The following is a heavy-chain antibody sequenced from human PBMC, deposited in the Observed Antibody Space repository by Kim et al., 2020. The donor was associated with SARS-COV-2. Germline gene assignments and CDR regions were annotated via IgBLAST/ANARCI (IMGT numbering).Heavy chain of an antibody. D-gene: IGHD2-15*01. V-gene: IGHV3-30*18. CDR3: AKRGQHCSSGSCPFEF. J-gene: IGHJ4*02. CDR1: GFTFISYG. CDR2: ISYDGSHK. Sequence: GGSLRLSCAASGFTFISYGMHWVRQAPGKGLEWVAVISYDGSHKSYTDSVKGRFTISRDQSKNTLYLQMDSLRTEDTAVYYCAKRGQHCSSGSCPFEFGGQGTLVTVSS.